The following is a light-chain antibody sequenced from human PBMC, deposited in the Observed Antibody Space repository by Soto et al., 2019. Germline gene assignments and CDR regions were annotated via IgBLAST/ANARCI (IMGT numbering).Light chain of an antibody. CDR2: DAS. V-gene: IGKV1-33*01. J-gene: IGKJ1*01. CDR1: QDISNY. Sequence: DIQMTQSPSSLSASVGDRVTITCQASQDISNYLNWYQQKPGKAPKLLIYDASNLETGVPSRFSGSGSGTDFTFTISSLQPEDVGTYYCQTYNSAMWTFGQGTKVDI. CDR3: QTYNSAMWT.